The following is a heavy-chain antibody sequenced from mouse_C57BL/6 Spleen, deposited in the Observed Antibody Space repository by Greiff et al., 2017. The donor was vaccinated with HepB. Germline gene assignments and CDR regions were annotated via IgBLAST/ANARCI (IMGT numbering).Heavy chain of an antibody. CDR2: ISSGGDYI. J-gene: IGHJ4*01. V-gene: IGHV5-9-1*02. CDR1: GFTFSSYA. D-gene: IGHD4-1*01. Sequence: EVKVEESGEGLVKPGGSLKLSCAASGFTFSSYAMSWVRQTPEKRLEWVAYISSGGDYIYYADTVKGRFTISRDNARNTLYLQMSSLKSEDTAMYYCTRAPLLTGNAMDYWGQGTSVTVSS. CDR3: TRAPLLTGNAMDY.